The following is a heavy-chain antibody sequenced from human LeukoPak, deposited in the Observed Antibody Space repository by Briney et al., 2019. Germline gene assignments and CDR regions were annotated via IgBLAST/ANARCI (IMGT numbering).Heavy chain of an antibody. CDR3: ATCYYYDSSFAFDI. CDR1: GYSISSGYY. CDR2: IYHSGRT. Sequence: SETLSLTCTVSGYSISSGYYWGWIRQPPGKGLEWVVGIYHSGRTFYNPSLKSRVTISVDTSKNQFSLKLTSVTAADTAVYYCATCYYYDSSFAFDIWGQGTMVTVSS. V-gene: IGHV4-38-2*02. D-gene: IGHD3-22*01. J-gene: IGHJ3*02.